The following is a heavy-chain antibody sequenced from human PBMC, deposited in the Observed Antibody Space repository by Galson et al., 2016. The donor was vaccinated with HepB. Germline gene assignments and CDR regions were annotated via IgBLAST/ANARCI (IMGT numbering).Heavy chain of an antibody. CDR2: INDNDGSFT. CDR1: GFILSSYW. Sequence: SLRLSCAASGFILSSYWMHWVRQVPGKGLQWVSRINDNDGSFTDYADSVRGRFTISRDNAKNILYLQMNSLRADDTAVYYCARDLAGAHDYWGQGTRVTVSS. V-gene: IGHV3-74*01. J-gene: IGHJ4*02. D-gene: IGHD1-26*01. CDR3: ARDLAGAHDY.